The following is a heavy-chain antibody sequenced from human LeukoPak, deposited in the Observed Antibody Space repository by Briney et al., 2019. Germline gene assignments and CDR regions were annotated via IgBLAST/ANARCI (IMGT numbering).Heavy chain of an antibody. CDR2: IIPIFGIA. CDR1: GGTFSSYA. J-gene: IGHJ4*02. V-gene: IGHV1-69*04. CDR3: AREYSSSSFDY. Sequence: SVKVSCKASGGTFSSYAISWVRQAAGQGLEWMGRIIPIFGIANYAQKFQGRVTITADKSTSTAYMELSSLRSEDTAVYYCAREYSSSSFDYWGQGTLVTVSS. D-gene: IGHD6-6*01.